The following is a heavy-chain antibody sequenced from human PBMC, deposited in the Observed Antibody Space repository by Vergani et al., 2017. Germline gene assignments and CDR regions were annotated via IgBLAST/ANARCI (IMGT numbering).Heavy chain of an antibody. J-gene: IGHJ4*02. V-gene: IGHV3-30*02. CDR1: GFTFSSYV. Sequence: QVQLAESGGGVVQPGGSLILSCAASGFTFSSYVMHWVRPAPGKGLEWVAFIRYDGSNKYYADAVKGRFTISRDNSKNTLYLQMNSLGAEDTAVYYCAKLGARVVYASNLDYWGQGTLVTVSS. CDR3: AKLGARVVYASNLDY. CDR2: IRYDGSNK. D-gene: IGHD2-8*02.